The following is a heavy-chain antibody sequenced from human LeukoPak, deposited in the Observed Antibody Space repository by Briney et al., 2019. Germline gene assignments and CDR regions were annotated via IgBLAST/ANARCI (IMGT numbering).Heavy chain of an antibody. V-gene: IGHV4-39*07. Sequence: PSETLSLTCTVSGGSISSSSYYWGWIRQPPGKGLEWIGSIYLSGSTHYNPSLTSRVTISVDTSKNQFSLKLSSVTAADTAVYYCARTGYYGSGSYYNQGYFDVWGRGTLVTVSS. D-gene: IGHD3-10*01. J-gene: IGHJ2*01. CDR2: IYLSGST. CDR1: GGSISSSSYY. CDR3: ARTGYYGSGSYYNQGYFDV.